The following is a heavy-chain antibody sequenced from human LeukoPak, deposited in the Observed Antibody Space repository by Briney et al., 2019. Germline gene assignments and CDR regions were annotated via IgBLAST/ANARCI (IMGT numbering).Heavy chain of an antibody. CDR1: GGSFSGYY. CDR2: INHGGST. J-gene: IGHJ4*02. V-gene: IGHV4-34*01. Sequence: SETLSLTCAVYGGSFSGYYWSWIRQPPGKGLEWIGEINHGGSTNYNPSLKSRVTISLDTSKNQFSLKLSSVTAADTAVYYCARHGNYYGSGSYYWGQGTLVTVSS. D-gene: IGHD3-10*01. CDR3: ARHGNYYGSGSYY.